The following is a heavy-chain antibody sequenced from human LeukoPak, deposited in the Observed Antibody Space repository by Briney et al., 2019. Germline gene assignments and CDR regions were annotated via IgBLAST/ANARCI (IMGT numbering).Heavy chain of an antibody. J-gene: IGHJ4*02. CDR1: GFSFPNYW. CDR2: IDSSGGYM. V-gene: IGHV3-21*06. Sequence: GGSLRLSCAASGFSFPNYWMTWVRQAPGKGLEWVSSIDSSGGYMFYADSVKGRFIISRDNAKDSLYLQMNSLRVEDTAVYYCLRGDRRDYWGQGTLVTVSS. CDR3: LRGDRRDY.